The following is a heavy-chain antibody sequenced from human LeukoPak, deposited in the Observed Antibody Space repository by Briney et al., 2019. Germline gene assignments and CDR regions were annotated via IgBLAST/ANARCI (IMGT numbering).Heavy chain of an antibody. Sequence: GGSLRLSCAASGFTLSIYHMNCVRQAPGKGVEWVSYISSSGSPIHYADSVRGRFTISRDNAKNSLYLQMTSLRDEETAVDYWARPTFSFDSSGYFDYWGQGTLVTVSS. CDR1: GFTLSIYH. CDR3: ARPTFSFDSSGYFDY. V-gene: IGHV3-48*02. CDR2: ISSSGSPI. J-gene: IGHJ4*02. D-gene: IGHD3-22*01.